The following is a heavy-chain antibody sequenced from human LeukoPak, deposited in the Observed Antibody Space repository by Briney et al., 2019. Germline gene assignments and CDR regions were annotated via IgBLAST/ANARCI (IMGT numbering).Heavy chain of an antibody. D-gene: IGHD5-12*01. V-gene: IGHV1-18*01. J-gene: IGHJ3*02. Sequence: SVKVSCKASRYTFTSYGISWVRQAPGQALEGMGWISAYNGNTNYAQKLQGRVTMTTDTSTSTAYMELRSLRSDDTAVYYCARGQAGDIGDAFDIWGQGTMVTVSS. CDR3: ARGQAGDIGDAFDI. CDR2: ISAYNGNT. CDR1: RYTFTSYG.